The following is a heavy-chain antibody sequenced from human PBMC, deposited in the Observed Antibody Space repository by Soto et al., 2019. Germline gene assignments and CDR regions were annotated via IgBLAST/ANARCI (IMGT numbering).Heavy chain of an antibody. CDR1: GGSISSYY. D-gene: IGHD6-6*01. V-gene: IGHV4-4*07. CDR2: IYTSGST. J-gene: IGHJ5*02. CDR3: ARGPGSSSSGGWFDP. Sequence: SETLSLTCTVCGGSISSYYWSWIRQPAGKGLEWIGRIYTSGSTNYNPSLKSRVTMSVDTSKNQFSLKLSSVTAADTAVYYCARGPGSSSSGGWFDPWGQGTLVTVSS.